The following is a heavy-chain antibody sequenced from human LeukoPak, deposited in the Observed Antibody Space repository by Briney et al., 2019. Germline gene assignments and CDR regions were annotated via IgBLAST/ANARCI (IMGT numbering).Heavy chain of an antibody. D-gene: IGHD4-23*01. Sequence: PSQTLSLTCTVSGGSISSGGYYWTWIRQHPGKGLEWIGFIYYSGSTFYNPSLKSRVTISVDTSKNQFSLKLSSVTAADTAVYYCARAPLYGGHADWFDPWGQGTLVTVSS. CDR3: ARAPLYGGHADWFDP. CDR1: GGSISSGGYY. CDR2: IYYSGST. V-gene: IGHV4-31*03. J-gene: IGHJ5*02.